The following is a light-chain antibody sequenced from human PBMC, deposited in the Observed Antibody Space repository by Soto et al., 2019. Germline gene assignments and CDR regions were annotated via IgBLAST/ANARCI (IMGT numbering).Light chain of an antibody. J-gene: IGKJ4*01. CDR3: QNFRSSAIS. Sequence: AIQLTQSPSSLSASVGDRVSITCRASQGIGSALAWYQLKPGAAPALLIYDASTLESGVPSRFSDSRSGADFTLTISSLQPEDFATYYCQNFRSSAISFGGGTKVDIK. CDR2: DAS. CDR1: QGIGSA. V-gene: IGKV1-13*02.